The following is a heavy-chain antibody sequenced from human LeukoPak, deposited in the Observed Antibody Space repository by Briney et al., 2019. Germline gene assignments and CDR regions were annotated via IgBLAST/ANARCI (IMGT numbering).Heavy chain of an antibody. D-gene: IGHD5-18*01. V-gene: IGHV4-59*01. CDR3: ARDKQPGDY. CDR1: GDSISPYY. Sequence: PSETLSLTCTVSGDSISPYYWGWIRQPPGKGLEWIGYIYYSGDATYNPSLKSRVTMSVDTSKNQFSLKLTSVTAADTAVYYCARDKQPGDYWGQGALVTVSS. CDR2: IYYSGDA. J-gene: IGHJ4*02.